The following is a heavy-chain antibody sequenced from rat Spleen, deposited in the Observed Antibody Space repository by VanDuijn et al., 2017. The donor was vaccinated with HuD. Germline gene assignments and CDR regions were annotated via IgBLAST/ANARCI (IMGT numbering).Heavy chain of an antibody. CDR3: AREGVTTVVTGWFAY. J-gene: IGHJ3*01. D-gene: IGHD1-1*01. V-gene: IGHV1-57*01. CDR2: INTGSGGN. Sequence: QVQLQQSGAELAKPGSSVKISCKASGYTFTSYDISWIKQTTGQGLDYIGYINTGSGGNSYNEKFKGKATLTVDKSSSTVFMQLSSLTPEDTAVYYCAREGVTTVVTGWFAYWGQGTLVTVSS. CDR1: GYTFTSYD.